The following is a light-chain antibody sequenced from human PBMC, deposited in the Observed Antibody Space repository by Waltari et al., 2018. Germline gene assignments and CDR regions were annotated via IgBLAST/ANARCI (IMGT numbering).Light chain of an antibody. CDR2: LGS. CDR1: QSLLHSNGYNF. CDR3: MQALQTPNT. Sequence: DIVMTQSPLSLPVTPGEPASISCRSSQSLLHSNGYNFLDWYLQKPGQSPQLLIYLGSNRASGVPDRFGGSGSGTDFTLKISRVEAEDVGVYYCMQALQTPNTFGRGPSWRS. V-gene: IGKV2-28*01. J-gene: IGKJ2*01.